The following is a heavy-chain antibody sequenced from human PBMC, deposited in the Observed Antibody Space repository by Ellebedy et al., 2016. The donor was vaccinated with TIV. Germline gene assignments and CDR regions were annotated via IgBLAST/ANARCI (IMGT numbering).Heavy chain of an antibody. V-gene: IGHV3-7*01. Sequence: GESLKISCAASGFTFSSYAMHRVRQAPGKGLEWVANIKQDGSEKYYVDSVKGRFTISRDNAKNSLYLQMNSLRAEDTAVYYCARGGIVVVTAIPPTDYWGQGTLVTVSS. CDR1: GFTFSSYA. D-gene: IGHD2-21*02. CDR3: ARGGIVVVTAIPPTDY. J-gene: IGHJ4*02. CDR2: IKQDGSEK.